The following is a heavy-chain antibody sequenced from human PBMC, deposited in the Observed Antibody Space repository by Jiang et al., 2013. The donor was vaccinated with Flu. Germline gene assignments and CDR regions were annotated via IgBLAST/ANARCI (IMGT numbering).Heavy chain of an antibody. J-gene: IGHJ4*02. Sequence: GAEVKKPGTSVKVSCKASGFTFAESGMQWVRQARGQRLEWIGWIVVGSGNTTYAQKFQERITITRDMSTSTVYMELSSLRSEDTAVYYCAAGGYDYRRRVREFDCWGQGTLVTVSS. D-gene: IGHD5-12*01. CDR3: AAGGYDYRRRVREFDC. V-gene: IGHV1-58*02. CDR1: GFTFAESG. CDR2: IVVGSGNT.